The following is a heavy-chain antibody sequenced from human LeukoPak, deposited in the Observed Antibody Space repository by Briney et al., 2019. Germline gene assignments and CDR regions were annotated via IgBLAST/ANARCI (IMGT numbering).Heavy chain of an antibody. CDR1: GDTSSRYA. Sequence: SVKVSCKASGDTSSRYAISWVRQAPGQGLEWMGGIIPVLSTANYAQKFQDRVTITADESTSTTYMELSSLKSEDTAVYYCATTGGDIYYYYMDVWGKGTTVTISS. CDR3: ATTGGDIYYYYMDV. D-gene: IGHD1-14*01. CDR2: IIPVLSTA. J-gene: IGHJ6*03. V-gene: IGHV1-69*13.